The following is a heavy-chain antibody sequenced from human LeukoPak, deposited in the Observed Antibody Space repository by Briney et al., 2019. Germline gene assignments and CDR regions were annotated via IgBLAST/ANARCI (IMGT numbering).Heavy chain of an antibody. Sequence: GGSLGLSCAASGFTFSSYNMNWVRQAPGKGLEWVSYISSSSRTMYDADSVKGRFTISRDNAKNSLFLQMSSLRAEDTAVYYCARVAATPYQYYYIDVWGKGTTVTVSS. V-gene: IGHV3-48*01. D-gene: IGHD2-15*01. CDR3: ARVAATPYQYYYIDV. CDR2: ISSSSRTM. CDR1: GFTFSSYN. J-gene: IGHJ6*03.